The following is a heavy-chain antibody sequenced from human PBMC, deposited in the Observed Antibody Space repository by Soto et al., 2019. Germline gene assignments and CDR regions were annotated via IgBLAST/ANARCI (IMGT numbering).Heavy chain of an antibody. CDR3: AHTCYGVTTDYFNY. CDR2: IYWADDK. CDR1: GFSLSTSGVG. Sequence: QITLKESGPTLVKPTQTLTMPCTFSGFSLSTSGVGVGRLRQPPGQALEWIAHIYWADDKRYSPSRKSRRTISKQASKSRGVLTMTYFDPVDTATYYCAHTCYGVTTDYFNYCGQGTLVTVSS. V-gene: IGHV2-5*02. D-gene: IGHD2-8*01. J-gene: IGHJ4*02.